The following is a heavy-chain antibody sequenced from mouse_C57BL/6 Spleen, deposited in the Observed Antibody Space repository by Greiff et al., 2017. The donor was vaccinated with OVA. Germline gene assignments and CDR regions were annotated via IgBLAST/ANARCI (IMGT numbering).Heavy chain of an antibody. J-gene: IGHJ3*01. CDR2: IYPSDRDP. V-gene: IGHV1-61*01. CDR1: GYTFPSYW. CDR3: ARGGPWFAY. Sequence: QVQLQQSGAELVRPGSSVKLSCKASGYTFPSYWMDWVKQRPGQGLEWIGNIYPSDRDPHSNQKFTDKATLTVDKSSITAYMQLSSLTSEDSAVYYCARGGPWFAYWGQGTLVTVSA.